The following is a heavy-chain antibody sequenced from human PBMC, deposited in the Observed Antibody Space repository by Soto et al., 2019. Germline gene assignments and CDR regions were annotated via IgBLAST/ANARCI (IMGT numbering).Heavy chain of an antibody. D-gene: IGHD1-26*01. Sequence: GGSLRLSCAASGFTFSDYYMSWIRQAPGKGLEWVSYISSSSSYTNYADSVKGRFTISRDNAKNSLYLQMNSLRAEDTAVYYCARSMTLLRVVNRCDAFDIWGQGTMVTVSS. CDR1: GFTFSDYY. CDR2: ISSSSSYT. V-gene: IGHV3-11*06. J-gene: IGHJ3*02. CDR3: ARSMTLLRVVNRCDAFDI.